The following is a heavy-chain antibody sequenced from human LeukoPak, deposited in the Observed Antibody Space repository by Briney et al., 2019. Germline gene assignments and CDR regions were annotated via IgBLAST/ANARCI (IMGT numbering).Heavy chain of an antibody. V-gene: IGHV4-39*01. D-gene: IGHD4-23*01. CDR2: IFYSGDT. J-gene: IGHJ4*02. Sequence: SETLSLTCTVSGGSISTSDFWWGWIRQPPGRGLEWVGIIFYSGDTHDNPSLKSRLTMSVDTSKNQFSLKLDSVTAADTAVYYCASEAADYGGNPRCLDYWGQGTLVTVSS. CDR3: ASEAADYGGNPRCLDY. CDR1: GGSISTSDFW.